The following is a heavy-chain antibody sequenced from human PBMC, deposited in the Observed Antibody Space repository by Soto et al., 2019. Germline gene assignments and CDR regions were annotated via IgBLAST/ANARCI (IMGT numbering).Heavy chain of an antibody. J-gene: IGHJ4*02. V-gene: IGHV3-23*01. D-gene: IGHD6-6*01. CDR2: ITGSGGTT. CDR3: AREFRTSSQFDY. Sequence: GSLRLSCAASGFTSGTYAMSWVRQAPGKGLEWVSSITGSGGTTDYADSVKGRFTISRDISRNTLYLQMSRLSVDDTAIYYCAREFRTSSQFDYWGQGTLVTVS. CDR1: GFTSGTYA.